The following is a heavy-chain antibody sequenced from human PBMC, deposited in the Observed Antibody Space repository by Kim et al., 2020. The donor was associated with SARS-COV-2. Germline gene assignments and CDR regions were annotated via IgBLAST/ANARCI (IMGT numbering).Heavy chain of an antibody. CDR3: ARTSSGYDFHDSFDI. J-gene: IGHJ3*02. D-gene: IGHD5-12*01. Sequence: PKFQGRVTMTRDPSISTAYMELSRLRSDDTAVYYCARTSSGYDFHDSFDIWGQGTMVTVSS. V-gene: IGHV1-2*02.